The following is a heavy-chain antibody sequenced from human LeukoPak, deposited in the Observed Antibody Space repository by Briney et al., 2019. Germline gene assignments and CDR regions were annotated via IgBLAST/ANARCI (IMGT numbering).Heavy chain of an antibody. CDR1: GFTFSSYA. CDR2: ISGSGGST. D-gene: IGHD2-15*01. CDR3: AKDRGLGYCSGGSCYSGYNFQH. V-gene: IGHV3-23*01. Sequence: GGSLRLSCAASGFTFSSYAMSWVRQAPGKGLEWVSAISGSGGSTYYADSVKGRFTISRDNSKNTLYLQMNSLRAGDTAVYYCAKDRGLGYCSGGSCYSGYNFQHWGQGTLVTVSS. J-gene: IGHJ1*01.